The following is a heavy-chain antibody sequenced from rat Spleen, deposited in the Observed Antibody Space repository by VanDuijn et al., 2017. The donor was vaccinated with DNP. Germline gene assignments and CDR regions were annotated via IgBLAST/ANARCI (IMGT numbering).Heavy chain of an antibody. CDR2: ISYDGTRT. D-gene: IGHD1-2*01. Sequence: EVQLVESGGGLVQPGRSLKLSCAASGFTFSDYAMAWVRQAPKKGLEWVATISYDGTRTYYRDSVKGRFTISRDNAKSTLSLQMDSLRSEDTATYYCARRAGGMDAWGQGTSVTVSS. CDR3: ARRAGGMDA. J-gene: IGHJ4*01. CDR1: GFTFSDYA. V-gene: IGHV5-7*01.